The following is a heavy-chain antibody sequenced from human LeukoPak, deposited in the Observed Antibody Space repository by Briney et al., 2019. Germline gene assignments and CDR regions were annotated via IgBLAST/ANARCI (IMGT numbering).Heavy chain of an antibody. J-gene: IGHJ4*02. D-gene: IGHD3-10*01. CDR2: INPKNGGT. CDR1: GYTLTTCF. V-gene: IGHV1-2*02. Sequence: GASVKVSCRTSGYTLTTCFMHWVRQAPGQGLEWMGWINPKNGGTNHAQKFQGRVSITTDASINTAYMELSRLRSDDTAVYYCTRDISGVRFDYWGQGTLVTVPS. CDR3: TRDISGVRFDY.